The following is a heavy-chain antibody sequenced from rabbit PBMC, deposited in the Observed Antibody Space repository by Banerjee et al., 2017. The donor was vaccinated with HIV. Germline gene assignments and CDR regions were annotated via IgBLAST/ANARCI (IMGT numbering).Heavy chain of an antibody. J-gene: IGHJ4*01. V-gene: IGHV1S45*01. CDR2: IYAGKGST. CDR1: GFSFSSNYW. Sequence: QEQLVESGGGLVQPEGSLTLTCTASGFSFSSNYWICWVRQAPGKGLEWIGIIYAGKGSTDYASWVNGRFTISSDNAQNTLSLQMTSLTAADTVTYFCARDAGYSSGWEFNLWGPGTLVTVS. D-gene: IGHD4-1*01. CDR3: ARDAGYSSGWEFNL.